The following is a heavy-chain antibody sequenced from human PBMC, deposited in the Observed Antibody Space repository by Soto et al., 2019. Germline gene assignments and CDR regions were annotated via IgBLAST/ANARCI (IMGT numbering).Heavy chain of an antibody. V-gene: IGHV4-34*01. CDR3: ARVRRYSSSWYYYYGMDV. J-gene: IGHJ6*02. D-gene: IGHD6-13*01. CDR1: GGSFSGYY. CDR2: INHSGST. Sequence: SETLSLTCAVYGGSFSGYYWSWIRQPPGKGLEWIGEINHSGSTNYNPSLKSRVTISVDTSKNQFSLKLSSVTAADTAVYYCARVRRYSSSWYYYYGMDVWGQGTTVTVSS.